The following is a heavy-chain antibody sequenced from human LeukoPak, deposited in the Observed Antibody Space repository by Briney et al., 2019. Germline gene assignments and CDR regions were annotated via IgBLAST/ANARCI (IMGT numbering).Heavy chain of an antibody. Sequence: GGSLRLSCAASGFTFSSFGMHWVRQAPGKGLEWVAVISYDGSSKYYADSVRGRFTISRDNSKHTLYLQMNSLRGDDTAVYYCAKDPGEMATNYYFDYWGQGTLVTVSS. CDR1: GFTFSSFG. J-gene: IGHJ4*02. D-gene: IGHD5-24*01. CDR3: AKDPGEMATNYYFDY. V-gene: IGHV3-30*18. CDR2: ISYDGSSK.